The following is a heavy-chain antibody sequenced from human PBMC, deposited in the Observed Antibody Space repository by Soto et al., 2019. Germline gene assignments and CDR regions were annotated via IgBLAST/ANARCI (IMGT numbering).Heavy chain of an antibody. Sequence: ASVKVSCKASGYSFSVYPIHWVRQAPGQGLEWMGCINPNSGGTEYAKKFQGWVTMTRDTSISTAYMELSRLKSDDTAVYYCAVTYCFDASDSRDAPFDILGLGTMVTVSS. D-gene: IGHD2-21*01. CDR1: GYSFSVYP. CDR3: AVTYCFDASDSRDAPFDI. J-gene: IGHJ3*02. V-gene: IGHV1-2*04. CDR2: INPNSGGT.